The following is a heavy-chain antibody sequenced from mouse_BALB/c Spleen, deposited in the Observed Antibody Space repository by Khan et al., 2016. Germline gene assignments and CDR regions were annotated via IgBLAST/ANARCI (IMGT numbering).Heavy chain of an antibody. CDR2: ISYSGST. V-gene: IGHV3-2*02. Sequence: EVQLQESGPGLVKPSQSLSLTCTVTGYSITSDYAWNWIRQFPGNKLEWMGYISYSGSTSYNPSLKSRISITRDTSKNQFFLQLNSVTTEDTATYYCATRGGYYFDYWGQGTTLTVSS. CDR3: ATRGGYYFDY. CDR1: GYSITSDYA. D-gene: IGHD1-1*02. J-gene: IGHJ2*01.